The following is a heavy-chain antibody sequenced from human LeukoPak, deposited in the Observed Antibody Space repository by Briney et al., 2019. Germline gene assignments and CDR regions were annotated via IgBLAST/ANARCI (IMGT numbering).Heavy chain of an antibody. V-gene: IGHV1-46*01. CDR1: GYTFTSYY. J-gene: IGHJ4*02. CDR3: ARALGVWGSLDY. Sequence: GASVKVSCKASGYTFTSYYMHWVRQAPGQGLEWMGIINPSGGSTSYAQKFQGRVTMTRDMSTSTVYMELSSLRSEDTAVYYCARALGVWGSLDYWGQGTLVTVSS. D-gene: IGHD3-16*01. CDR2: INPSGGST.